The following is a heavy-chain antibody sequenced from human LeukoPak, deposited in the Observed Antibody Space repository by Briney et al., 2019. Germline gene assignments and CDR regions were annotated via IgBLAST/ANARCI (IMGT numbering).Heavy chain of an antibody. CDR2: IYSSGST. Sequence: PGGSLRLSCAASGFTVSNNYMNWVRQAPGKGLELVSVIYSSGSTYYADSVKGRFTISRHNSKNTLYLQMNSLRPEDTAVYYCVYVDTVMATGDYWGQGTLVTVSS. CDR1: GFTVSNNY. V-gene: IGHV3-53*04. CDR3: VYVDTVMATGDY. D-gene: IGHD5-18*01. J-gene: IGHJ4*02.